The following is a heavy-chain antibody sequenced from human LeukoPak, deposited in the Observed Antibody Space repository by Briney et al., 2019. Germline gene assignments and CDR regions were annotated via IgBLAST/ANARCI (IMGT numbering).Heavy chain of an antibody. CDR3: ASGRVTAVY. D-gene: IGHD2-21*02. Sequence: PGGSLRLSCAASGFTFSSSLMTWVRQAPGKGLEWVASVNQGGGEKNYVDSVKGRFTISRDNAKNSLYLQMNSLRTEDTAVYYCASGRVTAVYWGQGTLVTVSS. V-gene: IGHV3-7*03. CDR2: VNQGGGEK. J-gene: IGHJ4*02. CDR1: GFTFSSSL.